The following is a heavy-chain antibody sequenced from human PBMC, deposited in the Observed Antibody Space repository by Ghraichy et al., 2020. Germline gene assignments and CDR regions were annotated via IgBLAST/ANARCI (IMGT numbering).Heavy chain of an antibody. J-gene: IGHJ4*02. V-gene: IGHV1-69*02. CDR2: IIPILGIA. CDR3: ARASQSPTTELANGVYYFDY. D-gene: IGHD3-10*01. Sequence: SVKVSCKASGGTFSSYTISWVRQAPGQGLEWMGRIIPILGIANYAQKFQGRVTITADKSTSTAYMELSSLRSEDTAVYYCARASQSPTTELANGVYYFDYWGQGTLVTVSS. CDR1: GGTFSSYT.